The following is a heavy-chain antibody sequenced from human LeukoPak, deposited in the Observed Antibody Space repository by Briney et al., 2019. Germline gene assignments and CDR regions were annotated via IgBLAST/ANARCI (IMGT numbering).Heavy chain of an antibody. CDR2: ISSSSSTI. J-gene: IGHJ6*03. CDR1: GFTFSSYS. CDR3: ARVGRVGATGYYYYYYMDV. V-gene: IGHV3-48*01. Sequence: GGSLRLSCAASGFTFSSYSMNWVRQAPGKGLEWVSYISSSSSTIYYADSVKGRFTISRDNAKNSLYLQMNSLRAEDTAVYYCARVGRVGATGYYYYYYMDVWGKGTTVTISS. D-gene: IGHD1-26*01.